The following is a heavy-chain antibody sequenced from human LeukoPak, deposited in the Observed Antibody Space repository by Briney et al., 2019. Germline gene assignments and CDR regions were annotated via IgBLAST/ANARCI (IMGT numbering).Heavy chain of an antibody. J-gene: IGHJ4*02. CDR1: GFTFSSYA. CDR2: ISGSGGST. V-gene: IGHV3-23*01. D-gene: IGHD6-13*01. CDR3: ARVSGSSSTGGDY. Sequence: GGSLRLSCAASGFTFSSYAMSWVRQAPGKGLEWVSAISGSGGSTYCADSVKGRFTISRDNAKNSLYLQMNSLRAEDTAVYYCARVSGSSSTGGDYWGQGTLVTVSS.